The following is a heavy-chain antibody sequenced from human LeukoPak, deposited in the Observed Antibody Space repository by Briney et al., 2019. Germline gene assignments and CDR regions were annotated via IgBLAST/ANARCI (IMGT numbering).Heavy chain of an antibody. D-gene: IGHD3-16*02. Sequence: SGGSLRLSCAASGFTFSSYSMNWVRQAPGKGLEWVSSISSSSSYIYYADSVKGRFTISRDNAKNSLYLQMNSLRAEVTAVYYCARDRFDYVWGSYRRYYFDYWGQGTLVTVSS. CDR2: ISSSSSYI. V-gene: IGHV3-21*01. CDR3: ARDRFDYVWGSYRRYYFDY. J-gene: IGHJ4*02. CDR1: GFTFSSYS.